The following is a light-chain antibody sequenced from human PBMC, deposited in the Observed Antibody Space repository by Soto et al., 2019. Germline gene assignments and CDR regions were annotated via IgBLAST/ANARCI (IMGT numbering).Light chain of an antibody. V-gene: IGKV1-5*01. CDR2: DAS. Sequence: DIQTTQSPSTLSASVGDRVTITCRASQSISSWLAWYQQKPGKAPKFLIYDASNLERGVPSRFSGSGSGTEFTLTISSLQPDDFATYYCQQYMSYPWTFGQGTKVDIK. J-gene: IGKJ1*01. CDR1: QSISSW. CDR3: QQYMSYPWT.